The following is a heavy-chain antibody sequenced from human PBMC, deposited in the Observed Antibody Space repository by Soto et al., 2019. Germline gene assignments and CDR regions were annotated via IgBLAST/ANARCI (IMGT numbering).Heavy chain of an antibody. V-gene: IGHV3-30*18. CDR2: VSHDGRNT. CDR3: AKGGRQWLVTSDFNY. Sequence: PEVSLRLSYRYFGFTFSDYVMHSVRQAPGKGLEWVAVVSHDGRNTHYADSVKGRFTISRDSSKNTVSLEMTSLRAEDTAVYYCAKGGRQWLVTSDFNYWGQGP. D-gene: IGHD6-19*01. J-gene: IGHJ4*02. CDR1: GFTFSDYV.